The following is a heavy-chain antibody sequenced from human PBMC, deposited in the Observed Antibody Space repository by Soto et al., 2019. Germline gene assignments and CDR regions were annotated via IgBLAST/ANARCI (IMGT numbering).Heavy chain of an antibody. CDR1: GEPFRGIS. CDR2: INHDGKT. Sequence: QVQLQQWGAGLLKPSETLSLTCNVFGEPFRGISWSWLRRPPGKGLEWMGEINHDGKTSTNPSLRSRLTMSVDPPKKQFSLKMSSVTAADTAVYYCARNPAFGCVGDCYSYFDLWGPGTLVTVSS. CDR3: ARNPAFGCVGDCYSYFDL. J-gene: IGHJ2*01. D-gene: IGHD2-21*02. V-gene: IGHV4-34*01.